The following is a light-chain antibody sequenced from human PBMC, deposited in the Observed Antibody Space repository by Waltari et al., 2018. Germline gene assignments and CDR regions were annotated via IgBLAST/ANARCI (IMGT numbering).Light chain of an antibody. V-gene: IGLV2-11*01. CDR1: SSDFF. CDR3: CSYVGGYSYD. CDR2: DVT. J-gene: IGLJ1*01. Sequence: QSALTQPRSVSGSPGQSVTIPCTGISSDFFVSWYQQHPGKAPKVVIYDVTKRPSGVPERFSGSKSGSTASLTISGLQDEDEADYYCCSYVGGYSYDFGTGTKVTVL.